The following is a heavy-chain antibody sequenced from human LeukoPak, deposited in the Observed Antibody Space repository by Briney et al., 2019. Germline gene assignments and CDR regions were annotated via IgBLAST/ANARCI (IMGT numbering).Heavy chain of an antibody. CDR1: GYSISSGYY. CDR2: IYHSGST. D-gene: IGHD3-10*01. V-gene: IGHV4-38-2*02. Sequence: SETLSLTCTVSGYSISSGYYWGWIRQPPGKGLEWIGSIYHSGSTYYNPSLKSRVTISVDTSKNQFSLKLMSVTAADTAVYYCARARGYSVSGSYYDYFDYWGQGTLVTVSS. CDR3: ARARGYSVSGSYYDYFDY. J-gene: IGHJ4*02.